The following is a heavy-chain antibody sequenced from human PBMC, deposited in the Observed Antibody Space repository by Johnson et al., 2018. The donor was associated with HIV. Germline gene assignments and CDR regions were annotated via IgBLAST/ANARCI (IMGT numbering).Heavy chain of an antibody. CDR2: IYSGGST. CDR1: GFSFSSFA. CDR3: TTCPPGGDYLFSPLRVASGCV. D-gene: IGHD4-17*01. Sequence: VQLVESGGGVVQPGRSLRLSCVASGFSFSSFAMHWVRQAPGQGLEWVSVIYSGGSTYNADSVKGRFTISRDNSKTTLYLQMNSLKTEDTAVYYCTTCPPGGDYLFSPLRVASGCVWGQGTMVTVSS. V-gene: IGHV3-NL1*01. J-gene: IGHJ3*01.